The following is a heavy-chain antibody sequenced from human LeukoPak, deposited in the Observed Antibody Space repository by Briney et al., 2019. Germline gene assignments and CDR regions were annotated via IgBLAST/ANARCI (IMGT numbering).Heavy chain of an antibody. Sequence: GGSLRLSCAASGFTFSSYGMHWVRQAPGKGLEWVAVIWYDGSNQFYADSVKGRFTISRDNSKNTLYLQMSSLRAEDTALYYCAGGGVLTGYYTPYYFDYWGQGTLVTVSS. D-gene: IGHD3-9*01. CDR3: AGGGVLTGYYTPYYFDY. CDR2: IWYDGSNQ. J-gene: IGHJ4*02. V-gene: IGHV3-33*08. CDR1: GFTFSSYG.